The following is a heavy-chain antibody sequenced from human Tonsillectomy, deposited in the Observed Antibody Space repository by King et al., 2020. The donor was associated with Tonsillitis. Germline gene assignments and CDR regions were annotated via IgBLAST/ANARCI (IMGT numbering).Heavy chain of an antibody. CDR3: ARVNWDDAFDI. CDR2: INPNSGDT. Sequence: VQLVESGAEVKKPGASVKVSCRASGYTFTGYFLHWVRQAPGQGLEWMGWINPNSGDTHYAQRFQAWVTMTRDTSISTAYMELSRLRSDDTAVYYCARVNWDDAFDIWGQGTKVTVSS. D-gene: IGHD1-1*01. J-gene: IGHJ3*02. CDR1: GYTFTGYF. V-gene: IGHV1-2*04.